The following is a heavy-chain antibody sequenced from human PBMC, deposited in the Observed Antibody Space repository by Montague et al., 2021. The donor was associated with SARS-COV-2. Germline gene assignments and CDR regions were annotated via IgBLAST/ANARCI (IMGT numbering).Heavy chain of an antibody. CDR3: ARRRSIVGGPDFDY. J-gene: IGHJ4*02. CDR2: LYWDDDK. D-gene: IGHD1-26*01. CDR1: GFSLSTSGVG. Sequence: PALVKPTQTLTLTCTFSGFSLSTSGVGVGWIRQPPGKALEWLALLYWDDDKRYSPSLKSRLTITKDTSKNQVVLTMTNMDPVDTATYYCARRRSIVGGPDFDYWGQGTLVTVSS. V-gene: IGHV2-5*02.